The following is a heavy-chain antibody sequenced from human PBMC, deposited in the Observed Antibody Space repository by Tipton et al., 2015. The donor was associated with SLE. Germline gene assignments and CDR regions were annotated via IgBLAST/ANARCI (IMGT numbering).Heavy chain of an antibody. CDR2: ISGSGGST. CDR3: AKDHVVVVIAVFDY. D-gene: IGHD2-21*01. Sequence: SLRLSCAASGFTVSTNYMSWVRQAPGKGLEWVSAISGSGGSTYYADSVKGRFTISRDNSKNTLYLQMNSLRAEDTAVYYCAKDHVVVVIAVFDYWGQGTLVTVSS. CDR1: GFTVSTNY. V-gene: IGHV3-23*01. J-gene: IGHJ4*02.